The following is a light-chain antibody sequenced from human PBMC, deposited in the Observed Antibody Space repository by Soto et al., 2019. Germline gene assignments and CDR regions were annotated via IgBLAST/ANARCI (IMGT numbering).Light chain of an antibody. Sequence: QTVVTQSSSASASLGSSVKLTCTLSSGHSTYIIAWHQQQPGKAPRYLMKLEGSGSYNKGSGIPDRFSGSSSGADRYLTISNLQFEDAADYYCETWDTNVVVFGGGTKLTVL. CDR3: ETWDTNVVV. CDR1: SGHSTYI. J-gene: IGLJ2*01. V-gene: IGLV4-60*02. CDR2: LEGSGSY.